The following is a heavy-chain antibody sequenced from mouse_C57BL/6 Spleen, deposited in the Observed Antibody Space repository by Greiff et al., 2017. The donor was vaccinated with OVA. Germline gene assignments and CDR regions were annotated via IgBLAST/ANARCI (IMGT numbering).Heavy chain of an antibody. V-gene: IGHV5-17*01. CDR1: GFTFSDYG. Sequence: EVLLVESGGGLVKPGGSLKLSCAASGFTFSDYGMHWVRQAPEQGLEWVAYISSGSSTIYYADTVKGRFTLSRDNAKNTLYLQMTSLGSEDTAMYYCARAGMAYWGQGTLVTVSA. CDR3: ARAGMAY. J-gene: IGHJ3*01. CDR2: ISSGSSTI.